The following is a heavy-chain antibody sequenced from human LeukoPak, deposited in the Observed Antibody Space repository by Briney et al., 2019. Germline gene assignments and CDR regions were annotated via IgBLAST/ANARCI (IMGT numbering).Heavy chain of an antibody. CDR2: IYYSGST. Sequence: PSQTLSLTCTVSGASISSGDYYWSWIRQPPGKGLEWIGYIYYSGSTYYNPSLKSRFTISVDTSKNQFSLKLSSVTAADTAVYYCARQTTVTTSYYYYGMDVWGQGTTVTVSS. V-gene: IGHV4-30-4*01. D-gene: IGHD4-11*01. CDR3: ARQTTVTTSYYYYGMDV. CDR1: GASISSGDYY. J-gene: IGHJ6*02.